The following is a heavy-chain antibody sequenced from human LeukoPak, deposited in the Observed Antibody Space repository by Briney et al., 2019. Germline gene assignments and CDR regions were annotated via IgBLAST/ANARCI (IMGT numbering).Heavy chain of an antibody. CDR2: INPNTGGA. J-gene: IGHJ4*02. D-gene: IGHD7-27*01. Sequence: ASVKVSCKASEYTFTDYYVHWVRQAPGQGLEWMGWINPNTGGANYAQKFQGRVTMTRDTSISTGYLDLSGLGSDDTAVYYCARAKANWGSGDYWGQGTLVTVSS. CDR3: ARAKANWGSGDY. V-gene: IGHV1-2*02. CDR1: EYTFTDYY.